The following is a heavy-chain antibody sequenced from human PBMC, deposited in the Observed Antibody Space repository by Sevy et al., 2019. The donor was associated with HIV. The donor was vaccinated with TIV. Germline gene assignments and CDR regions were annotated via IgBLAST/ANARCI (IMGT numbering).Heavy chain of an antibody. J-gene: IGHJ4*02. CDR2: LKSDVYGGTV. CDR1: GFTFGDYC. V-gene: IGHV3-49*04. D-gene: IGHD1-1*01. CDR3: TRWKAAQSIFDY. Sequence: GGSLRLSCTASGFTFGDYCMSWVRQAPGKGLEWVAFLKSDVYGGTVDHAATVRGRFVISRDDSETIAYLQMNDLKTEDTGVYHCTRWKAAQSIFDYWGQGALVTVSS.